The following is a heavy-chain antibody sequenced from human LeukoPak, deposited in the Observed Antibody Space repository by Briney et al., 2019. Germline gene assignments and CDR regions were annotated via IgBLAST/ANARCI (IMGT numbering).Heavy chain of an antibody. V-gene: IGHV3-33*03. CDR3: AKRGSYSSSSRDYYYMDV. Sequence: PGGSLRLSCAASGFTFSDYGMHWVRQAPGKGLEWVAVIWYDGTNKRYAESVKGRFAISRDDSKNTLYLQMNSLTVEDTAVYYCAKRGSYSSSSRDYYYMDVWGKGTTVTVSS. D-gene: IGHD6-6*01. CDR1: GFTFSDYG. J-gene: IGHJ6*03. CDR2: IWYDGTNK.